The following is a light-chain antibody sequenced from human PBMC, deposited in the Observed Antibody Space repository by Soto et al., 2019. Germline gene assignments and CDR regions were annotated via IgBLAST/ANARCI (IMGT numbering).Light chain of an antibody. J-gene: IGLJ1*01. CDR3: SSYTTTNTYV. CDR1: SSDVGNYNY. Sequence: SVLTQPASVSGSPGQSITISCTGTSSDVGNYNYVSWYQQQPGKAPKLMIYEVSNRSSGVSNRFSGTKSGNTASLTISGLQGEDEADYYCSSYTTTNTYVFGTGTKVTVL. CDR2: EVS. V-gene: IGLV2-14*01.